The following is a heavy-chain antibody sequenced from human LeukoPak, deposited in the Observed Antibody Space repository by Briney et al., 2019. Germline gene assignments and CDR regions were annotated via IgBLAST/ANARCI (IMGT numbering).Heavy chain of an antibody. Sequence: GGSLRLSCAASGFTFDDYTMHWVRQAPGKGLEWVSLISWDGGSTYYADSVKGRFTISRDNAKNSLYLQMNSLRAEDTALYYCARVSDYGDGYFDYWGQGTLVTVSS. CDR2: ISWDGGST. D-gene: IGHD4-17*01. CDR1: GFTFDDYT. V-gene: IGHV3-43*01. CDR3: ARVSDYGDGYFDY. J-gene: IGHJ4*02.